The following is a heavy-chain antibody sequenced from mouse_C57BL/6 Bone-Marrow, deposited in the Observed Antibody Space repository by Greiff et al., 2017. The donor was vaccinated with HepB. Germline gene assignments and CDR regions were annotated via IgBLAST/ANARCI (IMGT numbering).Heavy chain of an antibody. CDR2: IYPRDGST. J-gene: IGHJ2*01. Sequence: VKLLESDAELVKPGASVKISCKASGYTFTDHTIHWMKQRPEQGLEWIGYIYPRDGSTKYNEKFKGKATLTADKSSSTAYMQLNSLTSEDSAVDFCASGIPYYFDYWGQGTTLTVSS. CDR3: ASGIPYYFDY. V-gene: IGHV1-78*01. CDR1: GYTFTDHT. D-gene: IGHD5-1-1*01.